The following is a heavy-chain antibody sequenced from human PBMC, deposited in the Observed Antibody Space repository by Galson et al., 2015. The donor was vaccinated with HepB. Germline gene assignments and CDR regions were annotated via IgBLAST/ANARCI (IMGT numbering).Heavy chain of an antibody. V-gene: IGHV3-33*08. D-gene: IGHD3-9*01. CDR1: GFTFSSYW. CDR3: ARDFEGYFDY. J-gene: IGHJ4*02. CDR2: IWYDGSNK. Sequence: SLRLSCAASGFTFSSYWMSWVRQAPGKGLEWVAVIWYDGSNKYYADSVKGRFTISRDNSKNTLYLQMNSLRAEDTAVYYCARDFEGYFDYWGQGTLVTVSS.